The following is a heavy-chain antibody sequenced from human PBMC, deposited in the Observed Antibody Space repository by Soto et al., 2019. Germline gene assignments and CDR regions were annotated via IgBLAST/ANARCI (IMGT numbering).Heavy chain of an antibody. CDR3: ARDAIASAAMSGFAP. Sequence: QVQLVQSGAEVKTPGASVKVACKASGYTFTSYYMHWVRQAPGQGLEWMGRINPSGGSTSYAQKFHGRVTMTRDTSTSTVYMALSSLRSEDTAVYYCARDAIASAAMSGFAPCCQGTLVTVS. CDR2: INPSGGST. J-gene: IGHJ5*02. V-gene: IGHV1-46*01. D-gene: IGHD6-13*01. CDR1: GYTFTSYY.